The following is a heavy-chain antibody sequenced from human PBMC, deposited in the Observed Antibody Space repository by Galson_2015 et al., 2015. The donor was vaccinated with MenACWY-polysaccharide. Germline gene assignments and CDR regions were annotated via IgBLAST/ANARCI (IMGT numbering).Heavy chain of an antibody. D-gene: IGHD5-18*01. CDR1: GYTFTSYD. V-gene: IGHV1-8*01. CDR2: MNPNSGNT. Sequence: SVKVSCKASGYTFTSYDINWVRQATGQGLEWMGWMNPNSGNTGYAQKFQGRVTMTRDTSISTAYMELSSLRSEDTAVYYCARGRPDTAVPDTVAFILDFWGQGTLVTVSS. J-gene: IGHJ4*02. CDR3: ARGRPDTAVPDTVAFILDF.